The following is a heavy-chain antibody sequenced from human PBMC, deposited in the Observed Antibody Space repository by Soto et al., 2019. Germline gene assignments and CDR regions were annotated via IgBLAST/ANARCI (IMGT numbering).Heavy chain of an antibody. CDR3: RRLRGDDASFFPCGMGD. V-gene: IGHV3-74*01. Sequence: DVQLVESGGTLVQPGGSLRLSCAASGFTFSTYCMNWVGQLPGKVLVWLAGMKSDASITNYAYSVKGRFTISRDNVKNTLSLRIYSVIGEKTAIYYCRRLRGDDASFFPCGMGDWGLGTTVSVS. D-gene: IGHD1-26*01. CDR2: MKSDASIT. CDR1: GFTFSTYC. J-gene: IGHJ6*02.